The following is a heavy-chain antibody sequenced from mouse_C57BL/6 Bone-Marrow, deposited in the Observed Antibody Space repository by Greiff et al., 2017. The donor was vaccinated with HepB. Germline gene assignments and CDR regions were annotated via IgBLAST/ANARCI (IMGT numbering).Heavy chain of an antibody. Sequence: VRGVESGPGLVAPSQSLSITCTVSGFSLTSYGVDWVRQPPGKGLEWLGVIWGGGSTNYNSALMSRLSISKDNSKSQVFLKMNSLQTDDTAMYYCAKQGYYYGSSSYWYFDVWGTGTTVTVSS. CDR3: AKQGYYYGSSSYWYFDV. V-gene: IGHV2-9*01. CDR1: GFSLTSYG. D-gene: IGHD1-1*01. J-gene: IGHJ1*03. CDR2: IWGGGST.